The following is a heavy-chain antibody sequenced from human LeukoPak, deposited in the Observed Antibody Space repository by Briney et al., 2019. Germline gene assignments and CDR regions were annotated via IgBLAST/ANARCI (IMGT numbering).Heavy chain of an antibody. V-gene: IGHV4-39*07. Sequence: SETLSLTCTVSGGSTSSSSYYWGWIRQPPGKGLEWIGSIYYSGSTYYNPSLKSRVTISVDTSKNQFSLKLSSVTAADTAVYYCARDSSYYDSSGYYYGNWGQGTLVTVSS. J-gene: IGHJ4*02. CDR1: GGSTSSSSYY. D-gene: IGHD3-22*01. CDR2: IYYSGST. CDR3: ARDSSYYDSSGYYYGN.